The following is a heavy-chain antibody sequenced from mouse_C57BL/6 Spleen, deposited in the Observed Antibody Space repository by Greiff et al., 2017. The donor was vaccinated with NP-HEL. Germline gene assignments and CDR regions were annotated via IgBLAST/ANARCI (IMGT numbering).Heavy chain of an antibody. J-gene: IGHJ2*01. D-gene: IGHD2-1*01. V-gene: IGHV1-52*01. CDR2: IDPSDSET. Sequence: QVQLQQSGAELVRPGSSVKLSCKASGYTFTSYWMHWVKQRPIQGLEWIGNIDPSDSETHYNQKFKDKATLTVDKSSSTAYMQLSSLTSEDSAVYYCARRWGNYYFDYWGQGTTLTVSS. CDR1: GYTFTSYW. CDR3: ARRWGNYYFDY.